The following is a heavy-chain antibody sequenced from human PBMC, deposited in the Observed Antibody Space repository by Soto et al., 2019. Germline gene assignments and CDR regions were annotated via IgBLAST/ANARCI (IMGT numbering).Heavy chain of an antibody. D-gene: IGHD3-9*01. CDR2: IYPGDSDT. CDR3: ARPQNWDYTNDMLTGPIDY. Sequence: GESLKISCKGSGYRFTSYWIAWVRQMPGKGLEWMGIIYPGDSDTRYSPSFQGQVTISADKSISTAYLQWSSLRASDTAMYYCARPQNWDYTNDMLTGPIDYWGQGTLVTVSS. CDR1: GYRFTSYW. J-gene: IGHJ4*02. V-gene: IGHV5-51*01.